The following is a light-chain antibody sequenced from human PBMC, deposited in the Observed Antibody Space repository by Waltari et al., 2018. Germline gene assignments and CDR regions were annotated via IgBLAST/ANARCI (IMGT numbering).Light chain of an antibody. Sequence: QLVLTQSPSASASLAASVKLTCTLSSGHSTNIIAWLQQQPEKGPRYLMNVNRDGSHNKGVGIPDRFSGSSSGAERYLTISSLQSEDEADYYCQTGGHGTWVFGGGTRLTVL. CDR2: VNRDGSH. J-gene: IGLJ3*02. CDR3: QTGGHGTWV. CDR1: SGHSTNI. V-gene: IGLV4-69*01.